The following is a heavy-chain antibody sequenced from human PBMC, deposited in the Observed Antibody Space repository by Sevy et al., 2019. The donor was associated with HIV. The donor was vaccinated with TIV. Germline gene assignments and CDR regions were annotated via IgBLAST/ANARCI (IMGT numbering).Heavy chain of an antibody. V-gene: IGHV3-66*01. CDR3: ARDRYYDASGYYYYYYGMDV. J-gene: IGHJ6*02. CDR2: IESGGST. D-gene: IGHD3-22*01. CDR1: GFTVSGNY. Sequence: GGSLRLSCEASGFTVSGNYMAWVRLAPVKGLEWVSLIESGGSTYDADSVNGRFTISRDNAKNTLYLQMNPLRAEDTAVYFCARDRYYDASGYYYYYYGMDVWGQGTTVTVSS.